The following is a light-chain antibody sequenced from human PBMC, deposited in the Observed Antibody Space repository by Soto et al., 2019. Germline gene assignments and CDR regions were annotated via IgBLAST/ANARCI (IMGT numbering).Light chain of an antibody. Sequence: EIVLTQSPATLSLSPGGRATLSCRASQSVRNYLTWYQQKPGQPPRLLIYDASNRATGIPARFSGSGSGTDFTLTISSLEPDDFAVYYCQQRNLGLTFGEGNKGEIK. CDR1: QSVRNY. CDR3: QQRNLGLT. V-gene: IGKV3-11*01. J-gene: IGKJ4*01. CDR2: DAS.